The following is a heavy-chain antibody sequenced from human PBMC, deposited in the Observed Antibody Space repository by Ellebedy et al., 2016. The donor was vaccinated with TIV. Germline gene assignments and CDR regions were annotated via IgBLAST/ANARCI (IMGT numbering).Heavy chain of an antibody. CDR2: ISGSSLTK. CDR1: GFTFSSYW. D-gene: IGHD7-27*01. Sequence: GESLKISCAVSGFTFSSYWMSWVRQAPGKGLEWVSYISGSSLTKFYADSVKGRFTISRDNAESSLYLQMDSLRVEDTAVYYCARDMAWGNERMNDAFDIWGQGTMVIVSS. V-gene: IGHV3-48*04. J-gene: IGHJ3*02. CDR3: ARDMAWGNERMNDAFDI.